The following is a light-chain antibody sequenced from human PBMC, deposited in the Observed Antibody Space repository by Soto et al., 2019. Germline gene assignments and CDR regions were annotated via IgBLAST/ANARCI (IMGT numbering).Light chain of an antibody. CDR2: ADS. CDR1: QSVSGY. Sequence: IFLTXSXAXXXLXXXXTTPLXSRASQSVSGYIGWYQQKPGQAPRLLIYADSNRATGIPARFSGSGSGTDFTLTISSLEPEDFSVYYCQQRYNWPITFGQGTRLEIK. V-gene: IGKV3-11*01. J-gene: IGKJ5*01. CDR3: QQRYNWPIT.